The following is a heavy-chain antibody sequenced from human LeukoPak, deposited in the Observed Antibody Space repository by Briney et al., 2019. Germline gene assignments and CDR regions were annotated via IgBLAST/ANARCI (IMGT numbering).Heavy chain of an antibody. D-gene: IGHD1-26*01. CDR2: ISLAGQT. J-gene: IGHJ4*02. V-gene: IGHV4/OR15-8*02. Sequence: PSETLSLTCGVSGGSLSDTNWWGWVRQPPRQGLEWIGEISLAGQTNYNPSLNGRVTMSLYKSSNQLSLYLTMATATDTATYFCSRESGPFCPFGYWGQGTLVIVSS. CDR1: GGSLSDTNW. CDR3: SRESGPFCPFGY.